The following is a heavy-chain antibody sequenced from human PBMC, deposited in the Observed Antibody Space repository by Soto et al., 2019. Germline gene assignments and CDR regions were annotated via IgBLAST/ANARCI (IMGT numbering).Heavy chain of an antibody. J-gene: IGHJ4*02. CDR1: GESFSGYY. D-gene: IGHD3-16*02. CDR2: INHSGST. CDR3: ARGKLSDYVWGSYRYHFDY. V-gene: IGHV4-34*01. Sequence: PSETLSLTCAVYGESFSGYYWSWIRGPPGKGLEWIGEINHSGSTNYNPSLKSRVTISVDTSKNQFSLKLSSVTAADTAVYYCARGKLSDYVWGSYRYHFDYWGQG.